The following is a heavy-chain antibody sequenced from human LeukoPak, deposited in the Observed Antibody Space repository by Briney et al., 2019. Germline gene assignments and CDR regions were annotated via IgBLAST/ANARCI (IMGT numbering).Heavy chain of an antibody. CDR1: GFTFSSYA. J-gene: IGHJ4*02. Sequence: GSLRLSCAASGFTFSSYALGWVRQAPGKGLEWVSSIINSSYIYYADSVKGRFTISRDNTKNSLYLQMNSLRAEDTAVYYCARDRGYSGYAHGYWGQGTLVTVSS. CDR2: IINSSYI. CDR3: ARDRGYSGYAHGY. V-gene: IGHV3-21*01. D-gene: IGHD5-12*01.